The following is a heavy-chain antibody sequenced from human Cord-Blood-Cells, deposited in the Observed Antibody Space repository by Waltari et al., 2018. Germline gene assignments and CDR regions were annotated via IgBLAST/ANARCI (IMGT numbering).Heavy chain of an antibody. CDR3: ASGVEYYDFWSGYYNWFDP. CDR1: GFPFSSYS. D-gene: IGHD3-3*01. J-gene: IGHJ5*02. CDR2: ISSSSSYI. Sequence: EVQLVESGGGLVKPGGSLRLSCAASGFPFSSYSMNWVRQAPGTGLEWVSSISSSSSYIYYADSVKGRFTISRDNAKNSLYLQMNSLRAEDTAVYYCASGVEYYDFWSGYYNWFDPWGQGTLVTVSS. V-gene: IGHV3-21*01.